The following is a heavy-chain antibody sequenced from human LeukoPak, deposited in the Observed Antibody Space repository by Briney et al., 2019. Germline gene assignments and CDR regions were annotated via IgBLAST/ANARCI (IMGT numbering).Heavy chain of an antibody. D-gene: IGHD3/OR15-3a*01. Sequence: SGGSLRLSCVASGFTFTSYTVHWVRQAPGKGREWVAVIAYDGSIEFYADSVRGRCTISRDNSMHTLYLQMNSLSAEDTAVYYCARDWTLGPPDYFDHWGQGTLVTVSS. CDR1: GFTFTSYT. CDR2: IAYDGSIE. J-gene: IGHJ4*02. CDR3: ARDWTLGPPDYFDH. V-gene: IGHV3-30*04.